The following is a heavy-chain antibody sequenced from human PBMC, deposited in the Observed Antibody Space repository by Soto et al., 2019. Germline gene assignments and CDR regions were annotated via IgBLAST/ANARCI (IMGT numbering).Heavy chain of an antibody. CDR1: GFTFSSYA. Sequence: GGSLELSCAASGFTFSSYATSWVRQGPGKGLEWVSAISGSGGSTYYAYSVKGRFTISRDNSKNTLYLQMNSLRAEDTAVYYCAKNVYPDPWGQGTLVTVSS. V-gene: IGHV3-23*01. D-gene: IGHD2-2*01. J-gene: IGHJ5*02. CDR3: AKNVYPDP. CDR2: ISGSGGST.